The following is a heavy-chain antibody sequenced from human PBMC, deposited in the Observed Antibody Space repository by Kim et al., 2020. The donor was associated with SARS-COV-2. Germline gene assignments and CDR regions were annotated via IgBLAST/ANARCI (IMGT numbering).Heavy chain of an antibody. D-gene: IGHD3-22*01. Sequence: ASVKVSCKASGYSFTIYALHWVCQAPGQRLEWVGWINADNGNTMYSQKFQGRVTITRDTSASTAYMDLRSLRSEDTAVYYCAREYGDSSGYYFDYWGQGT. J-gene: IGHJ4*02. V-gene: IGHV1-3*01. CDR3: AREYGDSSGYYFDY. CDR2: INADNGNT. CDR1: GYSFTIYA.